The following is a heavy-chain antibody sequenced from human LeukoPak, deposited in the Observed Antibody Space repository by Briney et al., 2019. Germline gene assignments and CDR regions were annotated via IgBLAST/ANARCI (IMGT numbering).Heavy chain of an antibody. J-gene: IGHJ4*02. D-gene: IGHD3-10*01. V-gene: IGHV3-73*01. CDR2: IRSTANGYAT. Sequence: GSLRLSCAASGFPFSGSALQWVRQASGKGLEWVGRIRSTANGYATAYAASVKGRFTISRDDSKNTAYLQMDSLKTEDTAVYYCTGNYYGSGSYADFDYWGQGTLVTVSS. CDR3: TGNYYGSGSYADFDY. CDR1: GFPFSGSA.